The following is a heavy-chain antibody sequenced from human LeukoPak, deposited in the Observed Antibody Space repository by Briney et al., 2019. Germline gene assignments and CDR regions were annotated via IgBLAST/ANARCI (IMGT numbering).Heavy chain of an antibody. V-gene: IGHV4-59*01. CDR3: AREYGGFGELVAFDI. D-gene: IGHD3-10*01. J-gene: IGHJ3*02. CDR2: IYYSGST. Sequence: SETLSLTCTVSGGSISSYYWSWIRQPPGKGLEWIGYIYYSGSTNYNPYLKSRVTISVDTSKNQFSLKLSSVTAADTAVYYCAREYGGFGELVAFDIWGQGTMVTVSS. CDR1: GGSISSYY.